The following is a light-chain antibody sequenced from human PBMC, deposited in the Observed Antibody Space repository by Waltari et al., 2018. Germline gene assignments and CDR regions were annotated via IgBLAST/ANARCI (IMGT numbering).Light chain of an antibody. Sequence: DMQMTQSPSSLSASVGDRVTISCRAGQDVRNYLHWYQQKPGNAPKLLIYGASTLQSGVPSRFSGSGFGTDFTLTISSLQPEDLATYYCQQSFNTRTFGQGTRVEIK. J-gene: IGKJ1*01. CDR1: QDVRNY. CDR3: QQSFNTRT. CDR2: GAS. V-gene: IGKV1-39*01.